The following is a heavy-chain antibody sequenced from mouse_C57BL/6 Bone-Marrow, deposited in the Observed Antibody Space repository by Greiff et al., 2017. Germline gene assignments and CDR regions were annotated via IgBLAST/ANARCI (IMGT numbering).Heavy chain of an antibody. CDR3: AREGTVVAFDY. V-gene: IGHV1-69*01. Sequence: QVQLQQPGAELVKPGASVKMSCKASGYTFTSYWITWVKQRPGQGLEWIGEIDPSDSYTNYNQKFKGKSTLTVDKSSSTAYMQLSSLTSEDSAVYYCAREGTVVAFDYWGQGTTLTVSS. J-gene: IGHJ2*01. CDR1: GYTFTSYW. D-gene: IGHD1-1*01. CDR2: IDPSDSYT.